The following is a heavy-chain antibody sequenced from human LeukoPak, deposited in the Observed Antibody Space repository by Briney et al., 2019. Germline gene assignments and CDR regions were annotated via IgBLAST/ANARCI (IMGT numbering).Heavy chain of an antibody. V-gene: IGHV1-2*02. D-gene: IGHD2-2*01. J-gene: IGHJ6*03. CDR3: ARDSYIVVVSYYMDV. Sequence: ASVKVSCKASGYTFTGYYMHWVRQAPGQGLEWMGWINPNSGGTNYAQEFQGRVTMTRDTSITTAYTELSRLRSDDTAMYYCARDSYIVVVSYYMDVWGKGTTVTVSS. CDR2: INPNSGGT. CDR1: GYTFTGYY.